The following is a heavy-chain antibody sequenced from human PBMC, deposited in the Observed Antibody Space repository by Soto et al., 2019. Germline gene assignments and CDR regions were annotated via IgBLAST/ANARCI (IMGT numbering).Heavy chain of an antibody. CDR3: AKVHIVVVPAAKRPKNNWFDP. J-gene: IGHJ5*02. CDR2: ISGSGGST. CDR1: GFTFSSYA. Sequence: EVQLLESGGGLVQPGGSLRLSCAASGFTFSSYAMSWVRQAPGKGLEWVSAISGSGGSTYYADSVKGRFTISRDNSKNTLYLQMNSLRAEDTAVYYCAKVHIVVVPAAKRPKNNWFDPWGQGTLVTVSS. D-gene: IGHD2-2*01. V-gene: IGHV3-23*01.